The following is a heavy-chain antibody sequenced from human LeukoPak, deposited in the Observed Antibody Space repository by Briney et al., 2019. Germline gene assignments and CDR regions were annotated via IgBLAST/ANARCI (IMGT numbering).Heavy chain of an antibody. CDR3: ARGGTGISAAQYYFDY. J-gene: IGHJ4*02. CDR1: GFTFSSYW. V-gene: IGHV3-7*01. D-gene: IGHD6-13*01. CDR2: IKQDGSEK. Sequence: GGSLRLSCAASGFTFSSYWMSWVRQAPGKGLEWVANIKQDGSEKYYVDSVKGRFTISRDNAKNSLYLQMNSLRAEDTAVYYCARGGTGISAAQYYFDYWGQGTLVTVSS.